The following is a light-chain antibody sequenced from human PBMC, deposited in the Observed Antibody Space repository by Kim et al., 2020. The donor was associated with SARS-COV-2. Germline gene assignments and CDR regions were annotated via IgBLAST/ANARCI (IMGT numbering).Light chain of an antibody. CDR3: QQYNSYS. Sequence: DIQMTQSPSTLSASVGDRVTITCRASQSISSWLAWYQQKPGKALKLLIYKASSLESGVPSRFSGSGSGTEFTLTISSLQPDDFATYYCQQYNSYSFGQGTKVDIK. J-gene: IGKJ1*01. CDR1: QSISSW. CDR2: KAS. V-gene: IGKV1-5*03.